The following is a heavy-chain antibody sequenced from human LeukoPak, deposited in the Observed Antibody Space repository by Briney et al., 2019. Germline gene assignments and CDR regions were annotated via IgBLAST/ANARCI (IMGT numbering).Heavy chain of an antibody. CDR1: GYTFTSYG. J-gene: IGHJ4*02. Sequence: SVKVSCQASGYTFTSYGILWVRQAPAQGHEWMGWISAYNGNTNYAQKLQHRVTTNTHTSMRITYVELRSLRSDDTAVYYCASEGDYGAFDYWGQGTLVTVSS. CDR2: ISAYNGNT. CDR3: ASEGDYGAFDY. V-gene: IGHV1-18*01. D-gene: IGHD4-17*01.